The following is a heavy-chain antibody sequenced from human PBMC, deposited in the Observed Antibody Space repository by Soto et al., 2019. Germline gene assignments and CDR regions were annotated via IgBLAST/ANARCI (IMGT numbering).Heavy chain of an antibody. D-gene: IGHD2-21*02. CDR3: ASLDSYGVTAPPVVGGMDV. V-gene: IGHV4-34*01. CDR1: GGSFSGYY. CDR2: INHSGST. J-gene: IGHJ6*02. Sequence: SETLSLTCAVYGGSFSGYYWSWIRQPPGKGLEWIGEINHSGSTNYNPSLKSRVTISVDTSKNQFSLKLSSVTAADTAVYYCASLDSYGVTAPPVVGGMDVWGQGTTVTVSS.